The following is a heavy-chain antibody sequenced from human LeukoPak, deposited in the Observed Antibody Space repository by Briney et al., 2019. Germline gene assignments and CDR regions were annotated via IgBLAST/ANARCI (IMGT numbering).Heavy chain of an antibody. CDR2: ISDDGNDK. V-gene: IGHV3-30-3*01. D-gene: IGHD6-13*01. Sequence: GGSQRLSCAASGFTSGSYAMHWVRQAPGEGLEWVAVISDDGNDKYHADSVKGRFTISRDNSKSKLYLQMNSLRAEYTAVYYCARGTSSSPNWFDPWGQGTLVTVSS. CDR3: ARGTSSSPNWFDP. J-gene: IGHJ5*02. CDR1: GFTSGSYA.